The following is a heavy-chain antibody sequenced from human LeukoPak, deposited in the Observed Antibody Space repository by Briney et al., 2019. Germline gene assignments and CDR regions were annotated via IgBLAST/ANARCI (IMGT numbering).Heavy chain of an antibody. CDR3: ARAPFIQSDFGGTFDY. D-gene: IGHD4-23*01. Sequence: SETLSLTCAVSGYSISSGYYWGWIRQPPGKGLEWIGSIYHSGSIYNNPSLKSRVIISIDTSKNHFSLKLSSVTAADTAVYYCARAPFIQSDFGGTFDYWGQGTLVTVSS. V-gene: IGHV4-38-2*01. CDR2: IYHSGSI. J-gene: IGHJ4*02. CDR1: GYSISSGYY.